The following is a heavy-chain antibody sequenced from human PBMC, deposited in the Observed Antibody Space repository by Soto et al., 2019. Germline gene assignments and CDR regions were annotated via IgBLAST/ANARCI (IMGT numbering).Heavy chain of an antibody. Sequence: VPLRLSCVASLFPFTSYSMCWVRPAPGKGLEWVSGINPSGGSTFYADSVRGRFTISRDNAKNTLYLQMNSLRVDDTAKYYCVKEWTPRRAFDYWGQGTPVTV. CDR3: VKEWTPRRAFDY. J-gene: IGHJ4*02. CDR2: INPSGGST. CDR1: LFPFTSYS. D-gene: IGHD5-12*01. V-gene: IGHV3-23*01.